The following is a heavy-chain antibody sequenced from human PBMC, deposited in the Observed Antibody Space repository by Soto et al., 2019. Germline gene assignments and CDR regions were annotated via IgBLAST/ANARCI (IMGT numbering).Heavy chain of an antibody. CDR3: ASSYSGYLDN. CDR1: GGSISSGAYY. D-gene: IGHD3-22*01. Sequence: PSETLSLTCSVSVSGGSISSGAYYWNWIRQYPGKGLEWIGYMYYSGSTYYNPSLKSRIRISVDTSKNQSSLKLSSVTAADTAVYYCASSYSGYLDNWGQGTQDTVS. V-gene: IGHV4-31*03. CDR2: MYYSGST. J-gene: IGHJ4*02.